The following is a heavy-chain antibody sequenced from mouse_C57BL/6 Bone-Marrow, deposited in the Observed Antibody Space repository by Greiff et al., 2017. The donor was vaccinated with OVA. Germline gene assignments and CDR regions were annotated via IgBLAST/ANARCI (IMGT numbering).Heavy chain of an antibody. CDR1: GYSFTSYY. CDR3: AVYYYGSSYEDFDY. Sequence: QVQLQQSGPELVKPGASVKISCKASGYSFTSYYIHWVKQRPGQGLEWIGWIYPGSGNTKYNEKFKGKATLTADTSSSTAYMQLSSLTSEDSAVYYCAVYYYGSSYEDFDYWGQGTTLTVSS. J-gene: IGHJ2*01. V-gene: IGHV1-66*01. CDR2: IYPGSGNT. D-gene: IGHD1-1*01.